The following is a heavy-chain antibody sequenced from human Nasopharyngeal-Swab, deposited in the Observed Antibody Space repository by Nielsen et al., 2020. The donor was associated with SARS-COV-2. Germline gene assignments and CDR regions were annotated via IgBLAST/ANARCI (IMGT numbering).Heavy chain of an antibody. CDR3: ARHWGYYDSSGYARPNQIDY. CDR1: GYSFPSYW. Sequence: GESLKISCKGSGYSFPSYWIGWVRQMPGKGLEWMGIIYPGYSDTRYSPSFQGQVTISADKSISTAYLQWSSLKASDTAMYYCARHWGYYDSSGYARPNQIDYWGQGTLVTVSS. D-gene: IGHD3-22*01. CDR2: IYPGYSDT. V-gene: IGHV5-51*01. J-gene: IGHJ4*02.